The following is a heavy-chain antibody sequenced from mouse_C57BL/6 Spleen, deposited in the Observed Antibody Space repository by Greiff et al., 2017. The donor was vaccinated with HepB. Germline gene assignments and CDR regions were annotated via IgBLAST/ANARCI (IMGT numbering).Heavy chain of an antibody. CDR3: AREAITTVERYAMDY. CDR2: ISSGSSTI. CDR1: GFTFSDYG. Sequence: EVQLQESGGGLVKPGGSLKLSCAASGFTFSDYGMHWVRQAPEKGLEWVAYISSGSSTIYYADTVKGRFTISRDNAKNTLFLQMTSLRSEDTAMYYCAREAITTVERYAMDYWGQGTSVTVSS. J-gene: IGHJ4*01. V-gene: IGHV5-17*01. D-gene: IGHD1-1*01.